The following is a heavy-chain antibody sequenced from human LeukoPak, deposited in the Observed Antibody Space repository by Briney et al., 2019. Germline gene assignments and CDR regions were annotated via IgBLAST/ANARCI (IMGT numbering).Heavy chain of an antibody. D-gene: IGHD3-22*01. V-gene: IGHV3-11*01. J-gene: IGHJ4*02. Sequence: GGSLSLSCVASGFTLSNYAMSWVRQAPGKGLEWVSYISSSGSTIYYADSVKGRFTISRDNAKNSLYLQMNSLRAEDTAVYYCARMGSGSISGGFDYWGQGTLVTVSS. CDR2: ISSSGSTI. CDR3: ARMGSGSISGGFDY. CDR1: GFTLSNYA.